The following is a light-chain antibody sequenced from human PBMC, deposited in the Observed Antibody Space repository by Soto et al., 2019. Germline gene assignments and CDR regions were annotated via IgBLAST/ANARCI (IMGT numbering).Light chain of an antibody. Sequence: EIVMTQSPATLSVSPGERATLSCRASQSVSSKLAWYQQKPGQAPRLLIYGASIRATGTPARFSGSGSGTELTLTISSLQSEEFAVYYCQQYNNWPLTFGGGTKVEIK. V-gene: IGKV3-15*01. CDR2: GAS. CDR1: QSVSSK. J-gene: IGKJ4*01. CDR3: QQYNNWPLT.